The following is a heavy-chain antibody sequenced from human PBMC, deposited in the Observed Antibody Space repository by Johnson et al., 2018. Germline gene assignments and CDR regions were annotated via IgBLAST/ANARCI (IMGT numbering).Heavy chain of an antibody. J-gene: IGHJ3*01. Sequence: EVQLVESGGGVVQPGRSLRLSCAASGFTFSSYAMSWVRQAPGKGLEWVSAISGSGGSTYYADSVKGRFTISRDNSKNTLYLQMNSLRAEETAVYYCARHSSYRGFSDAFDVWGQGTMVTVSS. CDR1: GFTFSSYA. V-gene: IGHV3-23*04. CDR2: ISGSGGST. CDR3: ARHSSYRGFSDAFDV. D-gene: IGHD1-26*01.